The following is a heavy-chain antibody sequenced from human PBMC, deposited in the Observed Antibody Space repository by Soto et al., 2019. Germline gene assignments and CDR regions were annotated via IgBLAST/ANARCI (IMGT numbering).Heavy chain of an antibody. CDR2: IYYSGST. CDR3: ARDGTNHRYCSSASCSYYYYGMDV. J-gene: IGHJ6*02. V-gene: IGHV4-31*03. CDR1: GGSIRSRGYY. D-gene: IGHD2-2*01. Sequence: SLTLRLTCTVSGGSIRSRGYYWSWIHQHPGKGLERNGYIYYSGSTYYNPSLKSRVTISVDTSKNQFSLKLSSVTAADTAVYYCARDGTNHRYCSSASCSYYYYGMDVWGHGTTVTVSS.